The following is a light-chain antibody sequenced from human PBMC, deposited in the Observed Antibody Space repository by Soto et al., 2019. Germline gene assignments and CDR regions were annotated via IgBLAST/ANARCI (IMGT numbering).Light chain of an antibody. CDR3: QTWGAGFSVV. CDR1: SGHSSYA. CDR2: VNTDGSH. Sequence: QSVLTQSPSASASLGASVKLTCTLSSGHSSYAIAWHQQQPEKGPRYLMTVNTDGSHNKGDGIPDRFSGSRSGAERYLTISSLQSEDEADYYCQTWGAGFSVVFGGGTKLTVL. V-gene: IGLV4-69*01. J-gene: IGLJ2*01.